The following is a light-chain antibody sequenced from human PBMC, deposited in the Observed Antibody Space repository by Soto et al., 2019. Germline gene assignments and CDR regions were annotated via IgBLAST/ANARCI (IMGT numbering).Light chain of an antibody. CDR2: GAS. CDR1: QSFDSNS. J-gene: IGKJ2*01. V-gene: IGKV3-20*01. Sequence: EIVLTQSPGTLSLSPGERATLSCRASQSFDSNSLAWYQQKHGQAPRLLIYGASNRVTGIPDRLSGSGSGTDFTLTISRLQPEDFVVYYCQQYGSSPLYTFGQGTKLEIK. CDR3: QQYGSSPLYT.